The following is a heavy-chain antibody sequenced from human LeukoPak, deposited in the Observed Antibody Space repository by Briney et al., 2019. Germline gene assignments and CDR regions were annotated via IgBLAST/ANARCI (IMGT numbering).Heavy chain of an antibody. J-gene: IGHJ6*03. D-gene: IGHD6-13*01. CDR2: INPNSGGT. CDR3: ARDLEQQLGANYYYYYMDV. Sequence: PWASVKVSCKASGYTFTGYYMHWVRQAPGQGLEWMGWINPNSGGTNYAQKFQGRVTMTRDTSISTAYMELSRLRSDDTAVYYCARDLEQQLGANYYYYYMDVWGKGTTVTISS. V-gene: IGHV1-2*02. CDR1: GYTFTGYY.